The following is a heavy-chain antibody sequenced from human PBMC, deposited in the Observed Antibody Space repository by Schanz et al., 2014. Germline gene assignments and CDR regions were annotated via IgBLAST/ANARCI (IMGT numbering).Heavy chain of an antibody. D-gene: IGHD3-9*01. CDR3: ARDRRPRYFDWLFFY. J-gene: IGHJ4*02. CDR2: INPSGGST. V-gene: IGHV1-46*01. Sequence: QVPLVQSGAEVKKPGASVKVSCKASGYTFAVYYIHWVRQAPGQGLEWMGVINPSGGSTIYAQKFQGRVTMTTDTSTSTAYMELRSLRSDDTAVYYCARDRRPRYFDWLFFYWGQGTLVTVSS. CDR1: GYTFAVYY.